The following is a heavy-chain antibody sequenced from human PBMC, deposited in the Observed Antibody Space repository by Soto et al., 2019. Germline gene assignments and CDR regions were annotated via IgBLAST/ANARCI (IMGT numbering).Heavy chain of an antibody. Sequence: QVQLVQSGAEVKKPGASVKVSCKASGYTFTGYYMHWVRQAPGQGLEWMGWINPNSGGTNYAQKFQGWVTMTRDTSISTAYMERSRLRSDDTAVYYCARDQVAAAGGHYYYGMDVWGQGTTVTVSS. V-gene: IGHV1-2*04. D-gene: IGHD6-13*01. J-gene: IGHJ6*02. CDR3: ARDQVAAAGGHYYYGMDV. CDR2: INPNSGGT. CDR1: GYTFTGYY.